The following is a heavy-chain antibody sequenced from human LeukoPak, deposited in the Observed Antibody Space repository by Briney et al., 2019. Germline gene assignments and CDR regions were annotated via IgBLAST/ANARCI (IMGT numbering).Heavy chain of an antibody. J-gene: IGHJ4*02. CDR3: ARYVWGSYPTFEDY. CDR1: GGSISSYY. D-gene: IGHD3-16*02. Sequence: SETLSLTCTVSGGSISSYYWSWIRQPPGKGLEWIGYISYSGSTNYNPALKSRVTISVDTSKNQFSLKLSSVTAADTAVYYCARYVWGSYPTFEDYWGQGTLVTVSS. CDR2: ISYSGST. V-gene: IGHV4-59*01.